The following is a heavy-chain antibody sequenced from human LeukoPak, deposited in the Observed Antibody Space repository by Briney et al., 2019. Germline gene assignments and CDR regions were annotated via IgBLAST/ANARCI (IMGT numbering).Heavy chain of an antibody. Sequence: ASVKVSCKASGYTFTSYDINWVRQATGQGLEWMGWMNPNSGNTGYAQKFQGRATMTRNTSISTAYMELSSLRSEDTAVYYCARGQTGYSSSWYVLRVSQRNWFDPWGQGTLVTVSS. J-gene: IGHJ5*02. CDR3: ARGQTGYSSSWYVLRVSQRNWFDP. CDR2: MNPNSGNT. CDR1: GYTFTSYD. D-gene: IGHD6-13*01. V-gene: IGHV1-8*01.